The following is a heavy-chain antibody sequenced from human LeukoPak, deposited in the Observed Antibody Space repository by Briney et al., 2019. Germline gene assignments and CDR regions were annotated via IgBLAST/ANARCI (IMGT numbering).Heavy chain of an antibody. Sequence: PGGSLRLSCAASGFTFSSYAMSWVRQAPGKGLEWVSAISGSGGSTYYADSVKGRYTTSRDNSKNTLYLQMNSLRAEDTAVYYCAGLATTVTMFRDYWGQGTLVTVSS. J-gene: IGHJ4*02. V-gene: IGHV3-23*01. D-gene: IGHD4-17*01. CDR2: ISGSGGST. CDR3: AGLATTVTMFRDY. CDR1: GFTFSSYA.